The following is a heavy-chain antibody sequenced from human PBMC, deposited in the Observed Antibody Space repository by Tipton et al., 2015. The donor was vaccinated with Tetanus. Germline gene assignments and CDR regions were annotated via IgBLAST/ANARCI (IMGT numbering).Heavy chain of an antibody. D-gene: IGHD1-26*01. V-gene: IGHV3-53*01. CDR3: ARDGLVRAFSLDY. Sequence: SLRLSCAVSGLPVSSMYMSWVRQPPGKGLEWVSLTYSGGSTYYADSVKGRFSISRDNSKNTLYLQMTGPRAEDTAVYYCARDGLVRAFSLDYWGQGTLVTVSS. J-gene: IGHJ4*02. CDR1: GLPVSSMY. CDR2: TYSGGST.